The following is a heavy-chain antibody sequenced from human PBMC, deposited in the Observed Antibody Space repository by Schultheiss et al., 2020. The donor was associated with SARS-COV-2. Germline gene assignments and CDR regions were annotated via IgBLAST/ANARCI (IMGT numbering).Heavy chain of an antibody. CDR2: ISAYNGNT. J-gene: IGHJ5*02. CDR3: ARFRRSVAARQEAGWFDP. D-gene: IGHD6-6*01. V-gene: IGHV1-18*01. Sequence: ASVKVSCKTSGYIFTNYGISWVRQAPGQGLEWMGWISAYNGNTNYAQKLQGRVTMTTDTSTSTAYMELRSLRSDDTAVYYCARFRRSVAARQEAGWFDPWGQGTLVTVSS. CDR1: GYIFTNYG.